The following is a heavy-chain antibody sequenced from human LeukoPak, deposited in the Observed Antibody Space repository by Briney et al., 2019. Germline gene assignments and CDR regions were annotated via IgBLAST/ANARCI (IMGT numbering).Heavy chain of an antibody. CDR2: IYHSGSI. D-gene: IGHD6-13*01. J-gene: IGHJ6*03. CDR1: VYPISNGYY. CDR3: ARRPIAAAGNSYYYYYMDV. V-gene: IGHV4-38-2*02. Sequence: SETLSLTCTVSVYPISNGYYWGWIRQPPGKGLEWIGSIYHSGSIYYNPSLKSRVTISVDTSKNQFSLKLSSVTAADTAVYSCARRPIAAAGNSYYYYYMDVWGKGTTVTVSS.